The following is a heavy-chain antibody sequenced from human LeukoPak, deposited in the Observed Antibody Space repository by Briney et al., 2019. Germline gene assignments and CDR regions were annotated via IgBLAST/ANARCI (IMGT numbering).Heavy chain of an antibody. CDR1: GGSISSYY. J-gene: IGHJ1*01. D-gene: IGHD2-2*02. V-gene: IGHV4-59*01. CDR3: ARAECSSTSCYIYFQH. Sequence: PSETLSLTCTVSGGSISSYYWSLIRQPPGKGLEWIGYIYYSGSTNYNPSLKSRVTISVDTSKNQFSLKLSSVTAADTAVYYCARAECSSTSCYIYFQHWGQGTLVTVSS. CDR2: IYYSGST.